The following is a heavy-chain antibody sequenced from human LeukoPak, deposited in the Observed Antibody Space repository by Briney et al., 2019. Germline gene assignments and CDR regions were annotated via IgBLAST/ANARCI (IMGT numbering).Heavy chain of an antibody. CDR3: ARDWAFGDLFLPY. CDR2: INPRSGGT. J-gene: IGHJ4*02. V-gene: IGHV1-2*02. D-gene: IGHD3-10*01. CDR1: EYTFTAYY. Sequence: ASVKVSFKASEYTFTAYYVHWVRQAPGQGLEWMGWINPRSGGTNYAQKFLGRVIMSRDTSISTAYVDLRRLRSDDTAVYYCARDWAFGDLFLPYWGQGTLVTVSS.